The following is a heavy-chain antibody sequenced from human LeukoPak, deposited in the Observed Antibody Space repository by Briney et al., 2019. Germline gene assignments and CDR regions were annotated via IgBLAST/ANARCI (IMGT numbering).Heavy chain of an antibody. Sequence: GGSLRLSCAASGFTFSSYAMSWVRQAPGKGLEWVSAISGSGGSTYYADSVKGRFTTSRDNSKNTLYLQMNSLRAEDTAVYYCAKAYSSGWYRGWFDPWGQGTLVTVSS. J-gene: IGHJ5*02. CDR1: GFTFSSYA. V-gene: IGHV3-23*01. CDR3: AKAYSSGWYRGWFDP. CDR2: ISGSGGST. D-gene: IGHD6-19*01.